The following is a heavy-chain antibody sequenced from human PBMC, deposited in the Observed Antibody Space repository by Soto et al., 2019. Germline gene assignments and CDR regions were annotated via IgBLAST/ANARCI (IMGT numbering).Heavy chain of an antibody. J-gene: IGHJ4*02. CDR3: ARASTYYYDSSGHLDY. Sequence: SETLSLTCTVSGGSISSYYWSWIRQPPGKGLEWIGYIYYSGSTNYNPSLKSRVTISVDTSKNQFSLKLSSVTAADTAVYYCARASTYYYDSSGHLDYWGQGTLVTVSS. D-gene: IGHD3-22*01. CDR1: GGSISSYY. V-gene: IGHV4-59*08. CDR2: IYYSGST.